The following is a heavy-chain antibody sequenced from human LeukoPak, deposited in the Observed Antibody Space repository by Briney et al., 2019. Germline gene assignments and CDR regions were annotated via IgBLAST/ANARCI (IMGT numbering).Heavy chain of an antibody. D-gene: IGHD1-26*01. CDR1: GFTFSSYS. CDR3: AKGYYSGSYYIWFDP. CDR2: ISSSSSTI. Sequence: GGSLRLSCAASGFTFSSYSMNWVRQAPGKGLEWVSYISSSSSTIYYADSVKGRFTISRDNAKNSLYLQMNSLRAEDTAVYYCAKGYYSGSYYIWFDPWGQGTLVTVSS. J-gene: IGHJ5*02. V-gene: IGHV3-48*04.